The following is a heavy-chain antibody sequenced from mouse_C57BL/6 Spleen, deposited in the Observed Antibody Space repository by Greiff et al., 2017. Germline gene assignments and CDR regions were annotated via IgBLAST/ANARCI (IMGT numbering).Heavy chain of an antibody. CDR2: IYPGSGNT. D-gene: IGHD1-1*01. V-gene: IGHV1-76*01. CDR1: GYTFTDYY. Sequence: VQLQQSGAELVRPGASVKLFCKASGYTFTDYYINWVKQRPGQGLEWIARIYPGSGNTYYNEKFKGKATLTAEKSSSTAYMQLSSLTSEDSAVYFCARRNYYGSSSFDYWGQGTTLTVSS. J-gene: IGHJ2*01. CDR3: ARRNYYGSSSFDY.